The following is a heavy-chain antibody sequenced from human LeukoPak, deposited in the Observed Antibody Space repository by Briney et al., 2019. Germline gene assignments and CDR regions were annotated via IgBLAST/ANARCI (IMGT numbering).Heavy chain of an antibody. V-gene: IGHV3-23*01. CDR3: AKAFFSGSGGNHKHFDS. D-gene: IGHD3-10*01. J-gene: IGHJ4*02. CDR1: GFTFSNFA. CDR2: MSSVT. Sequence: PGGSLRLSCAASGFTFSNFAMSWVRQAPGQGLEWVSAMSSVTYYADSVQGRLTISRDDSKSTLFLQTNSLRAEGTAVYYCAKAFFSGSGGNHKHFDSLRRGTPASVSS.